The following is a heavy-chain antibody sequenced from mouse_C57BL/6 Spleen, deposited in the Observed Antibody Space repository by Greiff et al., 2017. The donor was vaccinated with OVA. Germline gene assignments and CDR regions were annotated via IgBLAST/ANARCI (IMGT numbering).Heavy chain of an antibody. Sequence: VHVKQSGPELVKPGASVKISCKASGYSFTDYNMNWVKQSNGKSLEWIGVINPNYGTTSYNQKFKGKATLTVDQSSSTAYMQLNSLTSEDSAVYYCARGGDYYGSSHYYAMDYWGQGTSVTVSS. CDR1: GYSFTDYN. V-gene: IGHV1-39*01. D-gene: IGHD1-1*01. J-gene: IGHJ4*01. CDR3: ARGGDYYGSSHYYAMDY. CDR2: INPNYGTT.